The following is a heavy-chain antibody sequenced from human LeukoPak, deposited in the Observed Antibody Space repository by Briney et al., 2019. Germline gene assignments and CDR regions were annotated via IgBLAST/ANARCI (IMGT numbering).Heavy chain of an antibody. Sequence: PGGSLRLSCAASGFTFSGSAMHWVRQASGKGLEWVGRIRSKANSYATAYAASVKGRFTISRDDSKNTAYLQMNSLKTEDTAVYYCVAPSYCGGDCYVNYWGQGTLVTVSS. D-gene: IGHD2-21*02. CDR3: VAPSYCGGDCYVNY. J-gene: IGHJ4*02. V-gene: IGHV3-73*01. CDR2: IRSKANSYAT. CDR1: GFTFSGSA.